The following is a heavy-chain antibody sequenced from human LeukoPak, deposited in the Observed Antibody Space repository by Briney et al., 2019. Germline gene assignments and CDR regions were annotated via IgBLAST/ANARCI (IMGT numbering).Heavy chain of an antibody. Sequence: PGGSLRLSCAASGFTFSSYWMSCVRQAPGKGLEWVAIIKQDGGVTDYVDSVKGRFTISRDNAENSLYLQMNSLRAEDTAVYYCARDTSSIVGPRFDYWGQGTLVTVSS. J-gene: IGHJ4*02. V-gene: IGHV3-7*01. D-gene: IGHD1-26*01. CDR3: ARDTSSIVGPRFDY. CDR1: GFTFSSYW. CDR2: IKQDGGVT.